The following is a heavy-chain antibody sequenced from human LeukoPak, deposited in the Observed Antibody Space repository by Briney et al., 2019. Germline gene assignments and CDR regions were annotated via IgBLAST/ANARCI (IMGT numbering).Heavy chain of an antibody. Sequence: SKTLSLTCTVSGYSISSGYYWGWIRQPPGKGLEWVGSIYHSGSTYYNPSLKSRVTISVDTSKNQFSLKLSSVTAADTAVYYCARDPSLLKIGNFDYWGQGTLVTVSS. CDR3: ARDPSLLKIGNFDY. D-gene: IGHD2-21*01. CDR1: GYSISSGYY. V-gene: IGHV4-38-2*02. J-gene: IGHJ4*02. CDR2: IYHSGST.